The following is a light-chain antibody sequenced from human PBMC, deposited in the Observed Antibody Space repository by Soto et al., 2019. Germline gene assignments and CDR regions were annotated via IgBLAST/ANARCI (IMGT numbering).Light chain of an antibody. CDR3: NSYTTGTSVV. Sequence: QSALAQPASVSGSPGQSITISCTGTSSDVGGYNYVSWYQQHPGKAPKLMIYDVSNRPSGVSNRFSGSKSGTTSSLTISGLQAEDEADYYCNSYTTGTSVVFGGGTKLTVL. V-gene: IGLV2-14*03. CDR2: DVS. J-gene: IGLJ2*01. CDR1: SSDVGGYNY.